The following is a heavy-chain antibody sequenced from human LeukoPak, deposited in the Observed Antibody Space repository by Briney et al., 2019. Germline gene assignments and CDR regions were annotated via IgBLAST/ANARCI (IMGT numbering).Heavy chain of an antibody. J-gene: IGHJ3*01. CDR2: ISSSGSTI. V-gene: IGHV3-11*01. D-gene: IGHD3-10*01. Sequence: GGSLRLSCAASGFTFSDYYMSWIRQAPGKGLEWVSYISSSGSTIYYADSVKGRFTISRDNAKNSLYLQMNSLRAEDTAVYYCARFHRTPYGDAFDFWGQGTMVTVSS. CDR1: GFTFSDYY. CDR3: ARFHRTPYGDAFDF.